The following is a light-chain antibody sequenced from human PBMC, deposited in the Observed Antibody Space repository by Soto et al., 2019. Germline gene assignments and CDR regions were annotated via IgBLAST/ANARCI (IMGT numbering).Light chain of an antibody. CDR2: AAS. Sequence: DIQLTQSPSFLSASVGDRVTITCRASQAISTYLAWYQQKPGKAPKLLIYAASTLQNGVPSRFSGSGSGTQFTLTISSLQPEDFGTYYCQQLISYPLYTFGQGTKLEIK. V-gene: IGKV1-9*01. J-gene: IGKJ2*01. CDR3: QQLISYPLYT. CDR1: QAISTY.